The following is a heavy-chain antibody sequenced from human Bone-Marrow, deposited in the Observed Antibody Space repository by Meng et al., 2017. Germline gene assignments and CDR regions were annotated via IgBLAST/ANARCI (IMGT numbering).Heavy chain of an antibody. CDR3: AQLGTTDY. Sequence: GLLGGAGGSLIQPGGSLSTSCVDAGFKLSSYWMHWVRQAPGEGLVWVSRINIDGSSTIYADSVEGRFTISRDNAKNTLYLQMNSLRVDDTAVYYCAQLGTTDYWGQGALVTVSS. J-gene: IGHJ4*02. D-gene: IGHD6-13*01. V-gene: IGHV3-74*01. CDR2: INIDGSST. CDR1: GFKLSSYW.